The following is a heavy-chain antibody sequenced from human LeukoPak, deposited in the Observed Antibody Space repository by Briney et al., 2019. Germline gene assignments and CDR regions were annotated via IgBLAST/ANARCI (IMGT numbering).Heavy chain of an antibody. Sequence: SETLSLTCAVYGGSFSGYYWNWIRQPPGKGLEWIGEIDHSGRTNYNPSLKSRVTISVDTSKKQFSLKLSSVTAADTAVYYCARGVDYYGVWGQGTLVTVSS. J-gene: IGHJ4*02. CDR3: ARGVDYYGV. V-gene: IGHV4-34*01. D-gene: IGHD3-10*01. CDR1: GGSFSGYY. CDR2: IDHSGRT.